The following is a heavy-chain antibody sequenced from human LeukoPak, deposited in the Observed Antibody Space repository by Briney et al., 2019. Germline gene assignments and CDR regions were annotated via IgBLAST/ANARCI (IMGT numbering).Heavy chain of an antibody. V-gene: IGHV3-7*01. Sequence: GGSLRLSCAASGFTFSSYWMSWVRQAPGKGLEWVANIKQDGSEKYYVDSVKGRFTISRDNAKNSLYLQMNSLRAEDTAVYYCARERLRYFDWPHYFDYWGQGTLVTVSS. D-gene: IGHD3-9*01. J-gene: IGHJ4*02. CDR1: GFTFSSYW. CDR2: IKQDGSEK. CDR3: ARERLRYFDWPHYFDY.